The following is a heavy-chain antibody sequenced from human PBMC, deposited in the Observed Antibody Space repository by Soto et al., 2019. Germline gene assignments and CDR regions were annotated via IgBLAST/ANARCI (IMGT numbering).Heavy chain of an antibody. V-gene: IGHV4-30-4*01. CDR2: IYYSGST. J-gene: IGHJ5*02. CDR3: ARHALKYYYGSGSHFDP. Sequence: SETLSLTCTVSGGSISSGDYYWSWIRQPPGKGLAWIGYIYYSGSTYYNPSLKSRVTISVDTSKNQFSLKLSSVTAADTAVYYCARHALKYYYGSGSHFDPCGQGTLVTVSS. D-gene: IGHD3-10*01. CDR1: GGSISSGDYY.